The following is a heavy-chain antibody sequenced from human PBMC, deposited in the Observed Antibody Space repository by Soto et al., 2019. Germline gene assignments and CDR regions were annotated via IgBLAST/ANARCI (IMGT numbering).Heavy chain of an antibody. V-gene: IGHV4-31*02. CDR2: IYYSGST. CDR1: GGSISSGGYY. Sequence: SETLSLTCTVSGGSISSGGYYWSWIRQHPGKGLEWIGYIYYSGSTYYNPSLKSRVTISVDTSKNQFSLKLSSVTAADTAVYYCARGRTYYYDSSHFDYWGQGTLVTVS. CDR3: ARGRTYYYDSSHFDY. J-gene: IGHJ4*02. D-gene: IGHD3-22*01.